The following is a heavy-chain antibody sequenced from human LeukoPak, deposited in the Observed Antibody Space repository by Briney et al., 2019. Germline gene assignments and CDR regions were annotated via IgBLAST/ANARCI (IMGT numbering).Heavy chain of an antibody. Sequence: GGSLRLSCAASGFTFSNYAMSWVRQAPGKGLEWVSAIVGSGGSTYYADSVKGRFSISRDNSKNTLFLQMNSLRVEDTALYYCSKWGDYDVLTGFYDSDFWGQGTLVTVSS. D-gene: IGHD3-9*01. CDR2: IVGSGGST. CDR1: GFTFSNYA. CDR3: SKWGDYDVLTGFYDSDF. V-gene: IGHV3-23*01. J-gene: IGHJ4*02.